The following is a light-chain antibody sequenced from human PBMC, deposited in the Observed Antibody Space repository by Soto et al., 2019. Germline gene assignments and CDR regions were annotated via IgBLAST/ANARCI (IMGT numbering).Light chain of an antibody. Sequence: IFLTQSPGTLSLSPGERATLSCRASQSVSSSSYLAWYQQKPGQAPRLLIYGASSRATGIPDRFSGGGSGTDFTLTISRLEPEDFAVYYCQQYGSSPFTFGPGTKVDIK. CDR2: GAS. V-gene: IGKV3-20*01. CDR1: QSVSSSSY. J-gene: IGKJ3*01. CDR3: QQYGSSPFT.